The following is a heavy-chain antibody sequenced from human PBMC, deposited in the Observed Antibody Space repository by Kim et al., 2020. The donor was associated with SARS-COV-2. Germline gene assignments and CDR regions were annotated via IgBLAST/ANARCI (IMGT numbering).Heavy chain of an antibody. CDR3: ARGGAYYDILSGYYYGMDV. V-gene: IGHV3-21*01. CDR2: ISSSSSYI. J-gene: IGHJ6*02. Sequence: GGSLRLSCAASGFTFSSYSMNWVRQAPGKGLEWVSFISSSSSYIYYADSVKGRFTISRDNAKNSLYLQMNSLRAEDTAVYYCARGGAYYDILSGYYYGMDVWGQGTTVTVSS. D-gene: IGHD3-9*01. CDR1: GFTFSSYS.